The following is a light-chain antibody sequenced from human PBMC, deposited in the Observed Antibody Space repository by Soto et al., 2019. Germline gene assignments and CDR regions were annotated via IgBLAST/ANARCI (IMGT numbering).Light chain of an antibody. CDR3: QQRSDWPWT. V-gene: IGKV3-11*01. J-gene: IGKJ1*01. Sequence: IVLPQSPATLSFSPGERATLSCRASQSVSSYLAWYQQKPGQAPRLLMYEASNRATGIPARFSGGGSGTDFTLTISSLEPEDFAVYYCQQRSDWPWTFGQGTKVDIK. CDR2: EAS. CDR1: QSVSSY.